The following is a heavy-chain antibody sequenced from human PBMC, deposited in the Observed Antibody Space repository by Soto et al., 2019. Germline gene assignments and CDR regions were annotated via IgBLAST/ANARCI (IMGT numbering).Heavy chain of an antibody. D-gene: IGHD6-13*01. CDR2: IYYSGST. J-gene: IGHJ6*02. CDR3: AREQQLVRGYYYGMDG. CDR1: GGSISSGGYY. Sequence: KTSETLSLTCTVSGGSISSGGYYWSWIRQHPGKGLEWIGYIYYSGSTYYNPSLKSRVTISVDTSKNQFSLKLSSVTAADTAVYYCAREQQLVRGYYYGMDGWGQGTTGTSP. V-gene: IGHV4-31*03.